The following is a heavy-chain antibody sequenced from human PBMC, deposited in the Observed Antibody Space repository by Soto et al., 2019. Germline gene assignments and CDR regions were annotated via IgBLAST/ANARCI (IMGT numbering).Heavy chain of an antibody. CDR2: IYPGDSDT. Sequence: GESLKISCKGSGYTLTNYWIGWVRQMPGKVPELMGIIYPGDSDTKYNASFQGQVTISADKSITTTYLQWSSLKASDTAIYLCARHARHTGDEPISVADTWCCYCGMEVWGQGTRV. D-gene: IGHD6-19*01. CDR1: GYTLTNYW. CDR3: ARHARHTGDEPISVADTWCCYCGMEV. J-gene: IGHJ6*02. V-gene: IGHV5-51*01.